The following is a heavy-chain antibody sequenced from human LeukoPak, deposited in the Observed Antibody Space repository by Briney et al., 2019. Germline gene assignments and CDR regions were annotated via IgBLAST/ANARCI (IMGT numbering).Heavy chain of an antibody. CDR3: ARDAGAAVAGGESDY. CDR2: INPNSGGT. D-gene: IGHD6-19*01. Sequence: ASVKVSCKASGYTFTGYYMHWVRQAPGQGLEWMGWINPNSGGTNYAQKFQGRVTMTRDTSISTAYMELSRLRSDDTAMYYCARDAGAAVAGGESDYWGQGTLVTVSS. CDR1: GYTFTGYY. J-gene: IGHJ4*02. V-gene: IGHV1-2*02.